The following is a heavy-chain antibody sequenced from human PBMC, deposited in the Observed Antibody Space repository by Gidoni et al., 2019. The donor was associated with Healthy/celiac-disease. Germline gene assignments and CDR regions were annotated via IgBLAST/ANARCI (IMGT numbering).Heavy chain of an antibody. CDR1: GFTFSSYA. CDR2: ISGSGGST. D-gene: IGHD6-19*01. V-gene: IGHV3-23*01. CDR3: AKVGGQWLPPLKYYFDY. Sequence: EVQLLESGGGLVQPGGSLRLSCAASGFTFSSYAMSWVRQAPGKGLEWVSAISGSGGSTYYADSVKGRFTISRDNSKNTLYLQMNSLRAEDTAVYYCAKVGGQWLPPLKYYFDYWGQGTLVTVSS. J-gene: IGHJ4*02.